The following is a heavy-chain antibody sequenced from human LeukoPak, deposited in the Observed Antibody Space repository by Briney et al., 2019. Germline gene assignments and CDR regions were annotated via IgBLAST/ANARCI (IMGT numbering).Heavy chain of an antibody. CDR2: INHSGST. CDR3: ASLDEDSSSGLGY. V-gene: IGHV4-34*01. CDR1: GGSFSGYY. J-gene: IGHJ4*02. D-gene: IGHD6-6*01. Sequence: SETLSLTCAVYGGSFSGYYWSWIRQPPGKGLEWIGEINHSGSTNYNPSLKSRVTISVDTSKNQFSLKLSSVTAADTAVYYCASLDEDSSSGLGYWGQGTLVTVSS.